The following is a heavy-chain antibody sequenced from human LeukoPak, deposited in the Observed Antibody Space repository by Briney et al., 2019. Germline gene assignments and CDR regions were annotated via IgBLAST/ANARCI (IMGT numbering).Heavy chain of an antibody. V-gene: IGHV4-59*12. CDR3: STSDDSAGYLTSFDP. CDR2: IYYSGST. CDR1: GGSISSYY. D-gene: IGHD3-22*01. Sequence: PSETLSLTCTVSGGSISSYYWSWIRQPPGKGLEWIGYIYYSGSTNYNPSLKSRVTISVDTSKNQFSLKVNSVTASDAAVYYCSTSDDSAGYLTSFDPWGQGTLVTVSS. J-gene: IGHJ5*02.